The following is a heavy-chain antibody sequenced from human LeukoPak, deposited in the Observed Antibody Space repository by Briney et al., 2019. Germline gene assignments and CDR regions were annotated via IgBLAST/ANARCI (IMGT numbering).Heavy chain of an antibody. Sequence: PGSSVKVSCKASGGTFSSYAISWVRQAPGQGLEWMGRIIPIFGIANYAQKFQGRVTITADKSTSTAYMELSSLRSGDTAVYYCARDSDYGGFLPWGQGTLVTVSS. V-gene: IGHV1-69*04. D-gene: IGHD4-23*01. J-gene: IGHJ5*02. CDR1: GGTFSSYA. CDR3: ARDSDYGGFLP. CDR2: IIPIFGIA.